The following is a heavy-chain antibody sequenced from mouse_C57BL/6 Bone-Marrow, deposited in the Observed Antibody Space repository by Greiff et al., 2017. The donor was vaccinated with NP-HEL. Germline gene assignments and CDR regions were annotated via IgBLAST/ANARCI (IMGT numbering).Heavy chain of an antibody. CDR2: IDPETGGT. CDR1: GYTFTDYE. D-gene: IGHD1-1*01. V-gene: IGHV1-15*01. J-gene: IGHJ3*01. Sequence: VQLQQSGAELVRPGASVTLSCKASGYTFTDYEMHWVKQTPVHGLEWIGAIDPETGGTAYNQKFKGKAILTTDNSSSTAYMELRSLTSEASAVCYCTTITTVEAYWGKGTLVTVSA. CDR3: TTITTVEAY.